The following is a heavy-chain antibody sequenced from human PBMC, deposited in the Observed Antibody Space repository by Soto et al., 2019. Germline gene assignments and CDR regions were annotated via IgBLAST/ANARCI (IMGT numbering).Heavy chain of an antibody. J-gene: IGHJ5*02. V-gene: IGHV4-59*12. CDR3: ARGLGPPIVVPAALYNWFDP. D-gene: IGHD2-2*01. Sequence: SETLSLTCTVSGGSISSYYWSWIRQPPGKGLEWIGYIYYSGGTNYNPSLKSRVTISVDTSKNQFSLKLSSVTAADTAVYYCARGLGPPIVVPAALYNWFDPWGQGTLVTVSS. CDR1: GGSISSYY. CDR2: IYYSGGT.